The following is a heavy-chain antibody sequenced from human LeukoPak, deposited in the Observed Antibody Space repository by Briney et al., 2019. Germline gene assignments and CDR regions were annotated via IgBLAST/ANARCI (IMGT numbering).Heavy chain of an antibody. CDR2: ITSDSTTM. J-gene: IGHJ5*02. Sequence: GGSLRLSCAASRFTFSSYSMNWVRQAPGQGLEWVSYITSDSTTMFYADSVKGRFTASRDNAENSMYLQMNSLRAEDTAVYYCARVALRPIDYSNPEFDPWGQGTLVTVSS. CDR1: RFTFSSYS. CDR3: ARVALRPIDYSNPEFDP. D-gene: IGHD4-11*01. V-gene: IGHV3-48*01.